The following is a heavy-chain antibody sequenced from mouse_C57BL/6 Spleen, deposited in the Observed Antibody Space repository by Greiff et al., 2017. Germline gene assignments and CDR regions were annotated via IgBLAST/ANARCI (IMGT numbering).Heavy chain of an antibody. CDR1: GYSFTDYN. Sequence: EVKLQESGPELVKPGASVKISCKASGYSFTDYNMNWVKQSDGKSLEWIGVINPNYGTTSYNQKFKGKATLTVDQSSSTAYMQLNSLTSEDSAVYYCARHYGSRYAMDYWGQGTSVTVSS. D-gene: IGHD1-1*01. CDR2: INPNYGTT. J-gene: IGHJ4*01. CDR3: ARHYGSRYAMDY. V-gene: IGHV1-39*01.